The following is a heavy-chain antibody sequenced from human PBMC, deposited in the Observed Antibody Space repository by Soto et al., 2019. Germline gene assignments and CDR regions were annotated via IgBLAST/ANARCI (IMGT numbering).Heavy chain of an antibody. V-gene: IGHV3-21*01. CDR3: AKGYNYYGAGIYYNSFHYHHYGMDV. D-gene: IGHD3-10*01. J-gene: IGHJ6*02. Sequence: KSGGSLRLSCAASGFTFGSYSMNWVRQAPGKGLEWVSSISSSSSYIYYADSVKGRFTISRDNAKNSLYLQMNSLRAEDTAVYYCAKGYNYYGAGIYYNSFHYHHYGMDVRGQGTTVTVSS. CDR2: ISSSSSYI. CDR1: GFTFGSYS.